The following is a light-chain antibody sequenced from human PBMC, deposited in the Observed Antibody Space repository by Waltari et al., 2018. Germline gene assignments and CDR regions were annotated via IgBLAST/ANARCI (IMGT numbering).Light chain of an antibody. J-gene: IGKJ1*01. CDR1: QSVVTN. V-gene: IGKV3-15*01. CDR3: QQYNNWLTWT. Sequence: DIVMTQSPATLSVSPGETATLSCRASQSVVTNVAWYQQKPGQAPRLLIYSASTSATGIPARFSGSGSGTEFTLSISSLQSEDFAVYYCQQYNNWLTWTFGQGTKVEIK. CDR2: SAS.